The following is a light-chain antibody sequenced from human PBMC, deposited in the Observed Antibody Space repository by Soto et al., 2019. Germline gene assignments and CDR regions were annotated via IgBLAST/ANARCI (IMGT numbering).Light chain of an antibody. CDR2: DAS. Sequence: EIVLTQSPATLSLSPGEGATLSCRASQSVSSYLAWYQQKPGQAPRLLIYDASNRATGIPARFSGSGSGTDFTLTISSLEPEDFAVYYCQQRRIWPPTFGGGTQVET. V-gene: IGKV3-11*01. CDR1: QSVSSY. J-gene: IGKJ4*01. CDR3: QQRRIWPPT.